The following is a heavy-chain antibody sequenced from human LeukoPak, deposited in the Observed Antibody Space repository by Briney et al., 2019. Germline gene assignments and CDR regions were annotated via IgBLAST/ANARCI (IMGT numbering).Heavy chain of an antibody. Sequence: VASVKVSCKASGYTFTSYGISWVRQAPGQGLKWMGWISAYNGNTNYAQKLQGRVTMTTDTSTSTAYMELRSLRSDDTAVYYCARAFYRFSEYFQHWGQGTLVTVSS. V-gene: IGHV1-18*01. CDR2: ISAYNGNT. CDR1: GYTFTSYG. CDR3: ARAFYRFSEYFQH. J-gene: IGHJ1*01. D-gene: IGHD3-3*01.